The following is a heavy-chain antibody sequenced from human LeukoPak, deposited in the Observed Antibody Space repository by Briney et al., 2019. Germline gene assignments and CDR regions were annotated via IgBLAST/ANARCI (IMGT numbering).Heavy chain of an antibody. CDR2: ISYDGSNK. Sequence: GSLRLSCAASGFTFSSYGMHWVRQAPGKGLEWVALISYDGSNKYYADSVKGRFTISRDNSKNTLYLQMNSLRAEDTAVYYCAKDHSSSWPNFDYWGQGTLVTASS. J-gene: IGHJ4*02. V-gene: IGHV3-30*18. CDR1: GFTFSSYG. D-gene: IGHD6-13*01. CDR3: AKDHSSSWPNFDY.